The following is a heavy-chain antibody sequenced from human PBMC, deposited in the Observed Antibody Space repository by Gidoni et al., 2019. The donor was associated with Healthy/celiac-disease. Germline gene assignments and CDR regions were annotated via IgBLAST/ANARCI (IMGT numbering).Heavy chain of an antibody. CDR3: AKDLLGGGSDLYYYYVMDV. V-gene: IGHV3-30*18. CDR1: GFTFSRYG. D-gene: IGHD2-15*01. J-gene: IGHJ6*02. Sequence: QVQLVESGGGVVQPGRSLRLSCAASGFTFSRYGMQWVRQAPGKGLEWVAVISYDGSNKHYADSVKGRFTISRDNSKHTLYLQINSLRAEDTAVYYCAKDLLGGGSDLYYYYVMDVWGQGTTVTVSS. CDR2: ISYDGSNK.